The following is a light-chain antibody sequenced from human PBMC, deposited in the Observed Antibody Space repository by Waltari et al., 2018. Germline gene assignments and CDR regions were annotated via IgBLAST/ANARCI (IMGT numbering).Light chain of an antibody. CDR1: QTVSTY. Sequence: IVLTQSPATLSLSPGERATLSCRASQTVSTYLAWFQQKPGPAPRLLIYDASNRAPGIPARFSGSGSGTDFSLTISSLEPEDFAVYYCHQRSLWPWTFGQGTKVAIK. J-gene: IGKJ1*01. CDR3: HQRSLWPWT. V-gene: IGKV3-11*01. CDR2: DAS.